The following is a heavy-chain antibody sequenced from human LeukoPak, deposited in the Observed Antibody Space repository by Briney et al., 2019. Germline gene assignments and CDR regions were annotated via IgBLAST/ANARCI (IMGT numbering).Heavy chain of an antibody. Sequence: ASVKVSCKASGYSFTSHYMHWVRQAPGQGLEWMGWINPNSGGTNYAQKFQGRVTMTRDTSISTAYMELSRLRSDDTAVYYCARSYYYGSVFDCWGQGTLVTVSS. V-gene: IGHV1-2*02. J-gene: IGHJ4*02. CDR2: INPNSGGT. CDR3: ARSYYYGSVFDC. CDR1: GYSFTSHY. D-gene: IGHD3-10*01.